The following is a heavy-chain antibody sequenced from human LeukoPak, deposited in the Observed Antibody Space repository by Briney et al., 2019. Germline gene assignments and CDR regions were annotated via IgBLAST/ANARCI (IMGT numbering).Heavy chain of an antibody. CDR3: ARGSDFQVF. CDR2: ISVHNGNT. Sequence: ASVKVSCKASGYTFSEYGISWVRQAPGQGLGWMGWISVHNGNTNYAQKLQGRVTMTTDTSTSTAYMELRSLRSDDTAVYYCARGSDFQVFWGQGTLVTVSS. D-gene: IGHD3-3*01. V-gene: IGHV1-18*01. J-gene: IGHJ4*02. CDR1: GYTFSEYG.